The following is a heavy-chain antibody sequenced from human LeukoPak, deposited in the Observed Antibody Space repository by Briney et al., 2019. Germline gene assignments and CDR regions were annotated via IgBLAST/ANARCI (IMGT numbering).Heavy chain of an antibody. D-gene: IGHD3/OR15-3a*01. V-gene: IGHV3-23*01. Sequence: PGGSLRLSCAASGFTFSSYAMSWVRQAPGKRLEWVSAISGSGGSTYYADSVKGRFTISRDNSKNTLYLQMNSLRAEDTAVYYCAKVRTGYSIVGAFDIWGQGTMVTVSS. CDR2: ISGSGGST. CDR3: AKVRTGYSIVGAFDI. J-gene: IGHJ3*02. CDR1: GFTFSSYA.